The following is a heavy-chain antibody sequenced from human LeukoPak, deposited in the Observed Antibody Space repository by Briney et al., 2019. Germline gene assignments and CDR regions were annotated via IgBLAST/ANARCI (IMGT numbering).Heavy chain of an antibody. CDR3: ARVSVVYGMDV. CDR2: IYYSGST. Sequence: SETLSLTCTVSGGSISSYYWSWIRQPPGKGLEWIAFIYYSGSTKYNPSLNSRVTISVDTSKNQFSLRLSSVTAADTAVYYCARVSVVYGMDVWGRGTTVTVSS. V-gene: IGHV4-59*12. J-gene: IGHJ6*02. CDR1: GGSISSYY.